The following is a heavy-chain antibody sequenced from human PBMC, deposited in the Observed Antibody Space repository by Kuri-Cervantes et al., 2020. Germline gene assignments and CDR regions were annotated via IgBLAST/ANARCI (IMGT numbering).Heavy chain of an antibody. Sequence: SETLSLTCTVSGGSISSYYWTWIRQPPGKGLEWIGYVYYSGSTNYNPSLKSRVTISVDTSKNQFSLKLSSVTAADTAVYYCARETPFPGRGSCRGFDYWGQGTLVTVSS. CDR1: GGSISSYY. CDR3: ARETPFPGRGSCRGFDY. V-gene: IGHV4-59*12. D-gene: IGHD2-15*01. CDR2: VYYSGST. J-gene: IGHJ4*02.